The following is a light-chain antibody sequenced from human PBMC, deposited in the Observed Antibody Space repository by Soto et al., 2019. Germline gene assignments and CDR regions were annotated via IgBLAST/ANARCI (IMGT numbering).Light chain of an antibody. Sequence: VLTQPPSASGTPGQRVTNSCSGSRSHNGSNTVNGYQQLPGTAPKLLTYSNNQRPSGVPDRFSGSRSGTSASLAISGLQSEDEADYYCAAWDESLNGYVFGTGNKVTGL. V-gene: IGLV1-44*01. J-gene: IGLJ1*01. CDR3: AAWDESLNGYV. CDR1: RSHNGSNT. CDR2: SNN.